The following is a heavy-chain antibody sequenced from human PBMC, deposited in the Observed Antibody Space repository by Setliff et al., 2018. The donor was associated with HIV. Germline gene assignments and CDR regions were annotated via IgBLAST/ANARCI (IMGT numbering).Heavy chain of an antibody. CDR3: AHYYYDTSGQPFDY. CDR1: GDSTSSYY. D-gene: IGHD3-22*01. Sequence: SETLSLTCPVSGDSTSSYYWSWIRQPPGKGLEWIGYIYTTGSTNYNPYLKSRVTISLDTSKNQLSLKLSSVTAADTAVYYCAHYYYDTSGQPFDYWGQGTLVTVSS. CDR2: IYTTGST. V-gene: IGHV4-4*09. J-gene: IGHJ4*02.